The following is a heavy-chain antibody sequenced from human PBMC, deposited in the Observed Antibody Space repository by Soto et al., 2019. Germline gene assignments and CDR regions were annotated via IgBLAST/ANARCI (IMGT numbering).Heavy chain of an antibody. D-gene: IGHD4-17*01. CDR2: ISNYNGNT. V-gene: IGHV1-18*04. CDR3: ARAEGTTSDFDY. Sequence: QVQLVQSGAEVKRPGASVKVSCKASGYTFTRYAFSWVRQAPGQGLEWMGWISNYNGNTNYAQKLQGRVTMTTDTSTITAYMELRSLRSDDTAVYFLARAEGTTSDFDYWGQGTLVTVSS. J-gene: IGHJ4*02. CDR1: GYTFTRYA.